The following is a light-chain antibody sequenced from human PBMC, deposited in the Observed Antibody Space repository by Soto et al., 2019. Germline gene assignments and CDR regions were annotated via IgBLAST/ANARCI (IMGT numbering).Light chain of an antibody. Sequence: QTVVTQEPSFSVSPGGTVILTCGLTSGSVSTSYYPSWYQQSPGLAPRTLIYNTTTRSSGVPDRFSGSILRNKAALTITGGQSDDESDYLGALYVGSGTVVFGGGTKLTVL. CDR1: SGSVSTSYY. CDR2: NTT. CDR3: ALYVGSGTVV. V-gene: IGLV8-61*01. J-gene: IGLJ2*01.